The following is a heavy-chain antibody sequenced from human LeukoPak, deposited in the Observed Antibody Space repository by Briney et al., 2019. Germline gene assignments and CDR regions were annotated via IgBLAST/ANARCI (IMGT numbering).Heavy chain of an antibody. J-gene: IGHJ4*02. Sequence: GGSLRLSCAASGFTFSNYAMSWVRQAPGKGLQWVSAISSSGDTTYYADSVKGRFTISRDNSKNTLYLQMNSLRAEDTAVYYCALRDIVVVVAATLTSNGFWGQGTLVTVSS. CDR1: GFTFSNYA. D-gene: IGHD2-15*01. V-gene: IGHV3-23*01. CDR3: ALRDIVVVVAATLTSNGF. CDR2: ISSSGDTT.